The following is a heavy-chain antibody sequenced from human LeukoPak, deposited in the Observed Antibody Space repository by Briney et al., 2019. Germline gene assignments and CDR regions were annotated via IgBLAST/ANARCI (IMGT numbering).Heavy chain of an antibody. CDR1: GGSINSGSYY. CDR2: SYTSGST. V-gene: IGHV4-61*02. J-gene: IGHJ4*02. CDR3: ARGEGYGGYTPPSDY. Sequence: SETLSLTCTVSGGSINSGSYYWTWIRQPAGKGLEWIGRSYTSGSTNYNPSLKSRVTISLDTSKNQFFLKLSSVTAADTAVYYCARGEGYGGYTPPSDYWGQGTLVTVSS. D-gene: IGHD5-12*01.